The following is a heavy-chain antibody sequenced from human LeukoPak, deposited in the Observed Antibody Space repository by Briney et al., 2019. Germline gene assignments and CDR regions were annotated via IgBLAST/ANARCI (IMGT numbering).Heavy chain of an antibody. CDR2: IIPIFGTA. CDR3: ARDSPRFGGPITPSGYYGMDV. Sequence: ASVKVSCKASGGTFSSYAISWVRQAPGQGLEWMGGIIPIFGTANYAQKFQGRVTITADESTSTAYMELSSLRSEDTAVYYCARDSPRFGGPITPSGYYGMDVWGQGTTVTVSS. D-gene: IGHD3-10*01. J-gene: IGHJ6*02. CDR1: GGTFSSYA. V-gene: IGHV1-69*01.